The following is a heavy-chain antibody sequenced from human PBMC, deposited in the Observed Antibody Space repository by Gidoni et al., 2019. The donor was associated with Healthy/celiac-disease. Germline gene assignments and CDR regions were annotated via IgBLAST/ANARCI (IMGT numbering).Heavy chain of an antibody. Sequence: SVKVSCKVSGYTLTELSMHWVRQAPGKGLEWMGGFDPEDGETIYAQKFQGRVTMTEDTSTDTAYMELSSLRSEDTAVYYCATVGTVTTPAFDIWGQGTMVTVSS. CDR1: GYTLTELS. J-gene: IGHJ3*02. V-gene: IGHV1-24*01. CDR3: ATVGTVTTPAFDI. D-gene: IGHD4-4*01. CDR2: FDPEDGET.